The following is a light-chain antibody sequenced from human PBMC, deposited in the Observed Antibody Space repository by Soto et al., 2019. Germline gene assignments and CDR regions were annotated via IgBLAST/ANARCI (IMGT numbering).Light chain of an antibody. CDR2: DAS. J-gene: IGKJ1*01. Sequence: DIQLTQSPSFLSASVGDRVTITCRASQVISSYLAWYQQKPGKAPNLLIFDASTLESGVPSRFSGSGSGTTFTLTISSLQSDDFATYYCLQYNGYYRTFGQGTKVDIK. CDR3: LQYNGYYRT. V-gene: IGKV1-9*01. CDR1: QVISSY.